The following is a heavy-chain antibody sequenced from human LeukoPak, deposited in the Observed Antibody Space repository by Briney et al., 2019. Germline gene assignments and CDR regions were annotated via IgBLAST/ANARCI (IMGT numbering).Heavy chain of an antibody. CDR1: GFTFSSYA. D-gene: IGHD6-19*01. CDR2: ISYDGSNK. J-gene: IGHJ4*02. CDR3: ARSGFSSGLVH. Sequence: GGSLRLSCAASGFTFSSYAMHWVRQAPGKGLEWVAVISYDGSNKYYADSVKGRFTISRDNSKNTLYLQMNSLRAEDTAVYYCARSGFSSGLVHWGQGTLVPSPQ. V-gene: IGHV3-30-3*01.